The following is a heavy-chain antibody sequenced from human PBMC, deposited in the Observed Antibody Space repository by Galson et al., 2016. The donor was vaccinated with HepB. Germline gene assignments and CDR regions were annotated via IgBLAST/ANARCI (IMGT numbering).Heavy chain of an antibody. CDR3: ARDLWRGGRIDY. D-gene: IGHD4-23*01. CDR2: ITIDGSTT. Sequence: SLRLSCAASGFIFSSYAMTWVCQAPGKGRVWVSHITIDGSTTTYADSVKGRFTISRDNAKNTLYLQMNSLRAEDTAVYYCARDLWRGGRIDYWGQGTLVTVSS. CDR1: GFIFSSYA. V-gene: IGHV3-74*01. J-gene: IGHJ4*02.